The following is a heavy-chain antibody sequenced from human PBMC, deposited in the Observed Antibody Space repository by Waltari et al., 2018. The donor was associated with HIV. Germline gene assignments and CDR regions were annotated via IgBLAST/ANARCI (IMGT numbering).Heavy chain of an antibody. D-gene: IGHD3-22*01. J-gene: IGHJ4*02. V-gene: IGHV3-49*03. CDR2: IRSKAYGGTT. CDR1: GFTFGDYA. Sequence: EVQLVESGGGLVQPGRSLRLSCTASGFTFGDYAMSWFRQAPGKGWEWVGFIRSKAYGGTTEYAASVKGRFTISRDDSKSIAYLQMNSLKTEDTAVYYCTRDQNYYDSSGYSLREYWGQGTLVTVSS. CDR3: TRDQNYYDSSGYSLREY.